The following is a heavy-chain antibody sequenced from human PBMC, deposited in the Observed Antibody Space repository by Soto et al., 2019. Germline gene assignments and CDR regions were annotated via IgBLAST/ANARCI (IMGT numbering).Heavy chain of an antibody. CDR2: IYYSGST. D-gene: IGHD3-10*01. CDR3: ARTMVRGVSFFDY. J-gene: IGHJ4*02. Sequence: KASETLSLTCTVSGGSISSGGYYWSWIRQHPGKGLEWIGYIYYSGSTYYNPSLKSRVTISVDTSKNQFSLKLSSVTAADTAVYYCARTMVRGVSFFDYWGQGTLVTVYS. CDR1: GGSISSGGYY. V-gene: IGHV4-31*03.